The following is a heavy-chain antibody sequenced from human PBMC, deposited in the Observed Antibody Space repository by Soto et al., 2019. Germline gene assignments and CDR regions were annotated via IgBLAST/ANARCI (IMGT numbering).Heavy chain of an antibody. V-gene: IGHV2-5*01. Sequence: SGPTLVNPTQTLTLTCTFSGFSLSTSGVGVGWIRQPPGKALEWLALIYWNDDKRYSPSLKSRLTITKDTSKNQVVLTMTNMDPVDTATYYCAHRAGEGYCSGGSCYSQASYYYYYGMDVWGQGT. CDR2: IYWNDDK. D-gene: IGHD2-15*01. J-gene: IGHJ6*02. CDR3: AHRAGEGYCSGGSCYSQASYYYYYGMDV. CDR1: GFSLSTSGVG.